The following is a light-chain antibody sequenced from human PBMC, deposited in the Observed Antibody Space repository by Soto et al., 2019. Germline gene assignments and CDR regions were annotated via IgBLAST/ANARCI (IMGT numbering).Light chain of an antibody. J-gene: IGKJ1*01. CDR2: SAS. CDR1: REISTS. Sequence: IQMTQSPSSVSASVGDRVTITCQASREISTSVAWYQQKPGKAPKLLIYSASALERGVPSRFSGSGSGTDFALTVSSLQREDFATYCCQQADTFPWTFGQGTSVEIK. CDR3: QQADTFPWT. V-gene: IGKV1D-12*01.